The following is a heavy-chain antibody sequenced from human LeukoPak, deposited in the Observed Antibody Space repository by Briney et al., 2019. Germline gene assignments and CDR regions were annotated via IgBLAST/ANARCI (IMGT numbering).Heavy chain of an antibody. V-gene: IGHV4-34*01. J-gene: IGHJ6*02. CDR2: INHSGST. CDR3: ARGGVGANSYYYYYGMDV. D-gene: IGHD1-26*01. Sequence: PSETLSLTCAVYGGSFSGYYWSWIRQPPGKGLEWIGEINHSGSTNYNPSLKSRVTISVDTSKNQFSLKLSSVTAADTAVYYCARGGVGANSYYYYYGMDVWGQGTTVTVSS. CDR1: GGSFSGYY.